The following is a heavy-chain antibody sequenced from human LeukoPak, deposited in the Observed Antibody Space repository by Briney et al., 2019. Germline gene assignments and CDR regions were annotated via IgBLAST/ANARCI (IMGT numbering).Heavy chain of an antibody. CDR2: ISWNSGSI. V-gene: IGHV3-9*01. Sequence: PGGSLRLSCAASGFTFDDYAMHWVRQAPGKGLESVSGISWNSGSIGYADSVKGRFTISRDNAKNSLYLQMNSLRAEDTAVYYCARDVLEMATITAAFDIWGQGTMVTVSS. J-gene: IGHJ3*02. D-gene: IGHD5-24*01. CDR3: ARDVLEMATITAAFDI. CDR1: GFTFDDYA.